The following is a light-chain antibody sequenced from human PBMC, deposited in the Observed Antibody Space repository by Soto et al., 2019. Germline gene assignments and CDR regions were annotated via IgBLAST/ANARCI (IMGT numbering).Light chain of an antibody. CDR1: QNINNY. CDR3: QQYENLPT. J-gene: IGKJ5*01. Sequence: DIRLTQSPSWLCARGGDSVALRCQASQNINNYLNWYQQKPGRCPKLLIYDESNLEAGVPSRLRGSGSGTDFTFTISRLQPEDIATYYCQQYENLPTVGQGTRLEIK. CDR2: DES. V-gene: IGKV1-33*01.